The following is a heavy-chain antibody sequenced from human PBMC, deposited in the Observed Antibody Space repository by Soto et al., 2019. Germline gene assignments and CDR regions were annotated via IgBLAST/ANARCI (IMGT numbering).Heavy chain of an antibody. D-gene: IGHD2-2*01. Sequence: GASVKLCCKASGYTFTGYYMHWVRQAPGQGLEWMGIINPSGGSTSYAQKFQGRVTMTRDTSTSPVYMELSSLRSEDTAVYYCARAKGYCSSTSTRSCYYDSSGFDYWGQGTLVIVSS. CDR1: GYTFTGYY. J-gene: IGHJ4*02. V-gene: IGHV1-46*01. CDR2: INPSGGST. CDR3: ARAKGYCSSTSTRSCYYDSSGFDY.